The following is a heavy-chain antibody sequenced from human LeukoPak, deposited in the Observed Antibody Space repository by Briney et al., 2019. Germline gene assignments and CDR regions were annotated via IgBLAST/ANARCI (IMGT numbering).Heavy chain of an antibody. CDR3: TRGHYFDY. CDR2: INPDTGDA. CDR1: GDTFTDYY. V-gene: IGHV1-2*06. J-gene: IGHJ4*02. Sequence: ASVKVSCKASGDTFTDYYMHWVRQAPGQSLEWMGRINPDTGDADYGHKFQGRVTVTRDTSISTVYMELRRLTSDDTAVYYCTRGHYFDYWGQGTLVTVSS.